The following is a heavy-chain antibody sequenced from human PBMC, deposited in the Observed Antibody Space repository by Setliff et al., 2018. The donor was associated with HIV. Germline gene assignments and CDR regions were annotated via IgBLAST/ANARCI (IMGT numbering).Heavy chain of an antibody. J-gene: IGHJ5*02. V-gene: IGHV4-34*01. Sequence: SETLSLTCAVYGGSFSGDYWVWIRQSPGKGLEWIGDISQTRSTNYDPSLKSRVTISLDTSKNQLSLNLTSVSAADTAVYYCARGRLRTVTSLIKKRASYTWLGPWGQGTLVTVSS. D-gene: IGHD3-16*01. CDR1: GGSFSGDY. CDR2: ISQTRST. CDR3: ARGRLRTVTSLIKKRASYTWLGP.